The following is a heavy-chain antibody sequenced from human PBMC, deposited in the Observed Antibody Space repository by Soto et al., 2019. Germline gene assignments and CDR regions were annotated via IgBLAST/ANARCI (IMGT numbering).Heavy chain of an antibody. CDR2: MNPNSGNT. D-gene: IGHD4-17*01. Sequence: QVQLVQSGAEVKKSGASVKVSCKASGYTFTSHDINWVRQATGQGLEWMGWMNPNSGNTGYAQKFQGRITMTRNTSISTAYMELSSLRSEDTAVYYCARWDYGDYARFDYWGQGTLVTVSS. V-gene: IGHV1-8*01. CDR1: GYTFTSHD. J-gene: IGHJ4*02. CDR3: ARWDYGDYARFDY.